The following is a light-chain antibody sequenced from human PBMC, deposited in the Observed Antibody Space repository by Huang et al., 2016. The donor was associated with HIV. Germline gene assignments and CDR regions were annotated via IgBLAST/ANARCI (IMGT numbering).Light chain of an antibody. CDR1: QSLLHSDGNNY. Sequence: DVVMTQSPLSLPVTPGEPASISCRSSQSLLHSDGNNYFDWYLQKPGQSPQLLIYLGSNRASGVAERFSGSGSGTGFTLKISRVEAEDVGVYYCMQGLRTPRTFGQGTRLEIK. CDR3: MQGLRTPRT. J-gene: IGKJ2*01. V-gene: IGKV2-28*01. CDR2: LGS.